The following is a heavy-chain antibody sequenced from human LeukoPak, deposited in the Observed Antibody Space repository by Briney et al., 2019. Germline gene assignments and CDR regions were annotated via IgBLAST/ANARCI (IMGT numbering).Heavy chain of an antibody. D-gene: IGHD3-22*01. V-gene: IGHV3-15*01. J-gene: IGHJ4*02. CDR3: TTRHYYDSDFDC. Sequence: PGGSLRLSCAASGFTFSNAWMNWVRQAPGKGLEWVGRIKRKTDGGTTDYAAPVKGRFTISRDDSKNTLFLQMNSLKTEDTAVYYFTTRHYYDSDFDCWGQGTLVTVSS. CDR2: IKRKTDGGTT. CDR1: GFTFSNAW.